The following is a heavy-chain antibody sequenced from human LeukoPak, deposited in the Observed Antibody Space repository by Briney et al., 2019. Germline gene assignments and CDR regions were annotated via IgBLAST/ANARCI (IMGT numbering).Heavy chain of an antibody. D-gene: IGHD3-10*01. Sequence: SQTLSLTCTVSGGSISSGSYNWSWIRQPAGKGLEWIGRIYTSGRTNYNPSLKSRVTISVDTSKNQFFLMLSFVTAADTAVYYCARDSFGERGASNWYFDLWGRGTLVTVSS. V-gene: IGHV4-61*02. CDR3: ARDSFGERGASNWYFDL. J-gene: IGHJ2*01. CDR1: GGSISSGSYN. CDR2: IYTSGRT.